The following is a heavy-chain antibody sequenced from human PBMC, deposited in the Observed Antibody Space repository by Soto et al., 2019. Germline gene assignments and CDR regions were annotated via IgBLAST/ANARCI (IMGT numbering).Heavy chain of an antibody. CDR1: GLTVSNSY. V-gene: IGHV3-66*01. J-gene: IGHJ4*02. D-gene: IGHD4-17*01. CDR2: IYSGGTT. Sequence: EVHLVESGGGLVQPGGSLRLSCAASGLTVSNSYMNWVRQAPGKGLEWVSIIYSGGTTYYADSVKGRFTISRDNSKNILYLQMHSLRADDTAVYYCARDTTVTTPTYFASWGQGTLVIVSS. CDR3: ARDTTVTTPTYFAS.